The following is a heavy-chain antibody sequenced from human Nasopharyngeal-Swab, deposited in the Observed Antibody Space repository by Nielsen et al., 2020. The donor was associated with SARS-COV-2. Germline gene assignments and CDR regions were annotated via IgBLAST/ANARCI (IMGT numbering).Heavy chain of an antibody. J-gene: IGHJ4*02. CDR3: ARDHAVRGADY. Sequence: SETLSLTCTVSGGSISSYYWSWIRQPAGKGLEWIGRIYTTGSTNYNPSLKSRVTMPVDTSKNQFSLKLSSVTAADMAVYYCARDHAVRGADYWGQGTLVNVSS. CDR1: GGSISSYY. CDR2: IYTTGST. V-gene: IGHV4-4*07. D-gene: IGHD3-10*01.